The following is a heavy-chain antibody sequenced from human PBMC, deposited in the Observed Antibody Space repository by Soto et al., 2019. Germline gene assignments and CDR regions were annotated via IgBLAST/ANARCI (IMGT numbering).Heavy chain of an antibody. CDR3: ARDGVAAGLYLDN. D-gene: IGHD2-15*01. CDR1: GFVFRSYW. CDR2: INQDGSEK. J-gene: IGHJ4*02. Sequence: GGSLRLSCAASGFVFRSYWMSWVRQAPGKGLEWVANINQDGSEKYYVDSVRGRFIISRDNAENSLYLQMNSLRAEDTALYYCARDGVAAGLYLDNWGQGTLVTVSS. V-gene: IGHV3-7*01.